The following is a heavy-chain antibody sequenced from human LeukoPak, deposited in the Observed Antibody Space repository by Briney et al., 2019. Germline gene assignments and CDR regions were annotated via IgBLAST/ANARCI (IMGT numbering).Heavy chain of an antibody. CDR3: ARPSYYYGSSEGDAFDI. J-gene: IGHJ3*02. Sequence: GASVKVSCKASGGTFSSYAISWVRQAPGQGLEWMGGIIPIFGTANYAQRFQGRVTITADESTSTAYMELSSLRSEDTAVYYCARPSYYYGSSEGDAFDIWGQGTMVTVSS. D-gene: IGHD3-22*01. CDR1: GGTFSSYA. CDR2: IIPIFGTA. V-gene: IGHV1-69*01.